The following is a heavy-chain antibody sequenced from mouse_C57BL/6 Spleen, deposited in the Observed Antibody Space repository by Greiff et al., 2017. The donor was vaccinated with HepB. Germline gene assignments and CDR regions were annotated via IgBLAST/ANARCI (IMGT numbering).Heavy chain of an antibody. CDR2: INPNNGGT. D-gene: IGHD1-1*01. J-gene: IGHJ1*03. V-gene: IGHV1-22*01. CDR3: ARCITTVVARYFDV. CDR1: GYTFTDYN. Sequence: EVQLQESGPELVKPGASVKMSCKASGYTFTDYNMHWVKQSHGKSLEWIGYINPNNGGTSYNQKFKGKATLTVNKSSSTAYMELRSLTSEDSAVYYCARCITTVVARYFDVWGTGTTVTVSS.